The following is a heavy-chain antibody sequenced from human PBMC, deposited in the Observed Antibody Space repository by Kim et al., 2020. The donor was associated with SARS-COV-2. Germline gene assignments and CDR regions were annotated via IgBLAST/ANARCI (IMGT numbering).Heavy chain of an antibody. D-gene: IGHD3-16*01. J-gene: IGHJ4*02. CDR3: ARDSESSRTSWYVVLGY. CDR2: IKGNGGST. V-gene: IGHV3-43*02. Sequence: ESISLIKGNGGSTYYADSVKGRFTISREISKGSLYLQMNSLTPEDTALYYCARDSESSRTSWYVVLGYWGQGTLVTVSS.